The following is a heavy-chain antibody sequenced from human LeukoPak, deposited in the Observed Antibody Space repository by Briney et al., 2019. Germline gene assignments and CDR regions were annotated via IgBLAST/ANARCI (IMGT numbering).Heavy chain of an antibody. J-gene: IGHJ4*02. CDR2: ISGSGGST. CDR1: GFTFSSYA. Sequence: GGSLRLSCAASGFTFSSYAMSWVRQAPGKGLEWVSAISGSGGSTYYADSVKGRFTISRDNSKNTMYLQMNSLRAEDTAVYYCAKGEQWLVTSFDYWGQGTLVTVSS. D-gene: IGHD6-19*01. CDR3: AKGEQWLVTSFDY. V-gene: IGHV3-23*01.